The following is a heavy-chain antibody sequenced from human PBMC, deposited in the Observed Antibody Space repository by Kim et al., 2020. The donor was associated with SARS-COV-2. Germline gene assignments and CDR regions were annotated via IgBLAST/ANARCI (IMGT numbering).Heavy chain of an antibody. D-gene: IGHD6-6*01. CDR1: GFAVGSND. CDR2: LYTGGDI. CDR3: ARAGTSSGWLHP. J-gene: IGHJ5*02. Sequence: GGSLRLSCAASGFAVGSNDMTWVRQAPGKGLEWVSVLYTGGDIYNADSVKGRFTISRDTSKNTLYLQMDSLRVEDTAVYYCARAGTSSGWLHPWGQGTL. V-gene: IGHV3-66*01.